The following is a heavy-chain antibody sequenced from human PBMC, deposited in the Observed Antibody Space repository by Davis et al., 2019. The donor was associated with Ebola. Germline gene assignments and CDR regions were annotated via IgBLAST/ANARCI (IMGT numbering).Heavy chain of an antibody. J-gene: IGHJ6*02. V-gene: IGHV3-69-1*02. Sequence: GESLKISCAASRFTFSDSWMHWVRQVPGKGLDWVASMTVSGDVHYGNSVQGRFIISRDNSKNTLYLQMNSLRGDDTAIYHCARGPFYMDVWGQGTAVTVSS. CDR2: MTVSGDV. CDR1: RFTFSDSW. CDR3: ARGPFYMDV.